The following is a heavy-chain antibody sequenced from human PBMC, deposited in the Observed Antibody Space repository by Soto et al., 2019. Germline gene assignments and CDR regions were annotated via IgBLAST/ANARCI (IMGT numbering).Heavy chain of an antibody. V-gene: IGHV1-18*04. CDR1: GYTFTSYG. J-gene: IGHJ4*02. CDR2: ISAYNGNT. CDR3: ARTEYSSSSRASDF. Sequence: VASVKVSCKASGYTFTSYGISWVRQAPGQGLEWMGWISAYNGNTKYAQKLQGRVTMTTDTSTSTAYMELRSLKSDDTAVYYCARTEYSSSSRASDFWGQGTLVTVSS. D-gene: IGHD6-6*01.